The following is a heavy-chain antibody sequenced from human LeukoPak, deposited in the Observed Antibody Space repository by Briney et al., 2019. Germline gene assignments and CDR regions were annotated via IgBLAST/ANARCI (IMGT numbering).Heavy chain of an antibody. J-gene: IGHJ4*02. CDR1: GGSFSGYY. V-gene: IGHV4-34*01. CDR3: ARVLGGYSYGYAYYFDY. Sequence: SETLSLTCAVYGGSFSGYYWSWIRQPPGKGLEWIGEINHSGSTNYNPSLKSRVTISVDTSKNQFSLKLSSVTAADTAVYYCARVLGGYSYGYAYYFDYWGQGTLVTVSP. CDR2: INHSGST. D-gene: IGHD5-18*01.